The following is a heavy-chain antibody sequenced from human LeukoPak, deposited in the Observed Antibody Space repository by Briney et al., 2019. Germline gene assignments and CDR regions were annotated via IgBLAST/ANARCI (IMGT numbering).Heavy chain of an antibody. CDR3: ARDRSGSYPRHFDY. CDR2: ISSSSSYI. V-gene: IGHV3-21*01. J-gene: IGHJ4*02. Sequence: GGSLRLSCAASGFTFSSYSMNWVRQAPGKGLEWVSSISSSSSYIYYADSVKGRFTIPRDNAKNSLYLQMNSLRAEDTAVYYCARDRSGSYPRHFDYWGQGTLVTVSS. CDR1: GFTFSSYS. D-gene: IGHD1-26*01.